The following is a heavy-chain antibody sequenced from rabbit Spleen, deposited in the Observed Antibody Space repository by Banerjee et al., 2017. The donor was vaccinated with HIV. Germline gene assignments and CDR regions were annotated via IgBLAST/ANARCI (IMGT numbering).Heavy chain of an antibody. D-gene: IGHD6-1*01. CDR3: ARGWSTGLDSYVDYFTL. CDR2: IDIGGSGNT. CDR1: GFSFSSSYW. V-gene: IGHV1S45*01. J-gene: IGHJ4*01. Sequence: QEQLKESGGGLVQPEGSLTLTCTASGFSFSSSYWMNWVRQAPGKGLEWIGFIDIGGSGNTYYASWAKGRFTISKTSSTTVTLQMTSLTAADTATYFCARGWSTGLDSYVDYFTLWGQGTLVTVS.